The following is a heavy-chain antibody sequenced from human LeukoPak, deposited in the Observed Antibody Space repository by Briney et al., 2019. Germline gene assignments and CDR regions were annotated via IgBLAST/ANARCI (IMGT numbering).Heavy chain of an antibody. CDR3: ARASRYYYDSSGYYYTYYFDY. CDR1: GGSISSGGYY. J-gene: IGHJ4*02. CDR2: IYYSGST. Sequence: SETLSLTCTVSGGSISSGGYYWSWIRQHPGQGLEWIGYIYYSGSTYYNPSLKSRVTISVDTSKNQFSLKLSSVTAADTAVYYCARASRYYYDSSGYYYTYYFDYWGQGTLVTVSS. V-gene: IGHV4-31*03. D-gene: IGHD3-22*01.